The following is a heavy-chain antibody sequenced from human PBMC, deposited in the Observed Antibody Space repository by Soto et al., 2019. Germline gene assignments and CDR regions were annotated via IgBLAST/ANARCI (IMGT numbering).Heavy chain of an antibody. CDR2: IYYTGST. V-gene: IGHV4-31*03. CDR3: ATSLMPSRTWFDY. CDR1: RGSICTGGFY. D-gene: IGHD2-8*01. J-gene: IGHJ4*02. Sequence: SLTLSLTGTVARGSICTGGFYWSWIRQPRGKGLEWLGYIYYTGSTQYTPSVKSRLSISTDTSNNQFSLRLNSVTAADTAVYYCATSLMPSRTWFDYWGQGTPVTVSS.